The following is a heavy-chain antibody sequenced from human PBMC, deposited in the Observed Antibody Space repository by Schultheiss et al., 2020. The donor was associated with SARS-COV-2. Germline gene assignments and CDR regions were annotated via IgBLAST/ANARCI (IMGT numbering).Heavy chain of an antibody. D-gene: IGHD3-10*01. V-gene: IGHV4-61*08. CDR3: ARAKHYYGSGNYYYSYYGMDV. J-gene: IGHJ6*02. Sequence: SETLSLTCTVSGGSISSGDYYWSWIRQPPGKGLEWIGYIYYSGTTNYNPSLKSRVTISVDTSKNQFSLKVSSVTTADTAVYYCARAKHYYGSGNYYYSYYGMDVWGQGTTVTVSS. CDR1: GGSISSGDYY. CDR2: IYYSGTT.